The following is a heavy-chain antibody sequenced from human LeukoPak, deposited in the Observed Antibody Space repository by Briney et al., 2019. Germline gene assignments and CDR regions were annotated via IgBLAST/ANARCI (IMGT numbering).Heavy chain of an antibody. CDR2: ISSSGSTI. CDR1: GFTFSSYE. CDR3: ARGGDIVATTDFVY. Sequence: GGSLRLSCAASGFTFSSYERNWVRQAPGKGLEWVSYISSSGSTIYYADSVKGRFTISRDNAKNSLYLQMNSLRAEDTAVYYCARGGDIVATTDFVYWGQGTLVTASS. J-gene: IGHJ4*02. D-gene: IGHD5-12*01. V-gene: IGHV3-48*03.